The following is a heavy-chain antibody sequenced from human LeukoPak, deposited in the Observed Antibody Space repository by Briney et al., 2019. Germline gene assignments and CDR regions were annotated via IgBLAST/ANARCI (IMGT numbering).Heavy chain of an antibody. CDR2: ISRRDDYT. J-gene: IGHJ4*02. CDR1: GFAFSSYA. CDR3: ANDYRSGSFHDF. D-gene: IGHD3-10*01. V-gene: IGHV3-23*01. Sequence: GGSLRLSCAASGFAFSSYAMSWVRQPPGKGLEWVSVISRRDDYTYYADSVKGRFTISRDNSKNTLYLQMDTLRAEDTAVYYCANDYRSGSFHDFWGQGTLVTVSS.